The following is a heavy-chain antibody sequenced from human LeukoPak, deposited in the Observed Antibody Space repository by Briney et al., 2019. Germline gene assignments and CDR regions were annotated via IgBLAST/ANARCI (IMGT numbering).Heavy chain of an antibody. D-gene: IGHD2-2*01. V-gene: IGHV4-34*01. CDR1: RGSFSGYY. CDR3: ARGLSRTPPGGY. CDR2: VNHSGST. Sequence: PSETLSLTCAGYRGSFSGYYWSWIRQPPGKGLEWIGEVNHSGSTNFHPSLRSRVTISVDTSKNRFSLKLNSVTAADTAVYYCARGLSRTPPGGYWGQGTLVTVSS. J-gene: IGHJ4*02.